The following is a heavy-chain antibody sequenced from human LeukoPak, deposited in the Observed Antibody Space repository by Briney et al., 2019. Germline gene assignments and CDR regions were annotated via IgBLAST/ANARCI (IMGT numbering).Heavy chain of an antibody. CDR2: IYYSGST. CDR3: AIGVGDGYYYYMDV. J-gene: IGHJ6*03. Sequence: PSETLSLTCAVYGGSFSGYYWSWIRQPPGKGLEWIGSIYYSGSTYYNPSLKSRVTISVDTSKNQFSLKLSSVTAADTAVYYCAIGVGDGYYYYMDVWGKGTTVTVSS. CDR1: GGSFSGYY. D-gene: IGHD1-26*01. V-gene: IGHV4-34*01.